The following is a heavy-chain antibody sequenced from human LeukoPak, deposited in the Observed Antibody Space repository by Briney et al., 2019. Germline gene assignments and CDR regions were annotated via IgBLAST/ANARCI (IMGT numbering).Heavy chain of an antibody. V-gene: IGHV1-69*13. Sequence: ASVKVSCKASGGTFSSYAISWVRQAPGQGLEWMGGIIPIFGTANYAQKFQGRVTITADESTTTAYMELSSLRSEDTAVYYCARDRYSGSYIPWGQGTLVTVSS. CDR2: IIPIFGTA. D-gene: IGHD1-26*01. CDR1: GGTFSSYA. J-gene: IGHJ5*02. CDR3: ARDRYSGSYIP.